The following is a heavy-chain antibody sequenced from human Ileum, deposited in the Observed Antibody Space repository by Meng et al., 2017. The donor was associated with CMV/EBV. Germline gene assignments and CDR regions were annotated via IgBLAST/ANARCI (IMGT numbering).Heavy chain of an antibody. V-gene: IGHV4-59*01. CDR2: VCYNGIT. D-gene: IGHD6-13*01. Sequence: QGPLQESGPGLVKPSETLSLPCAVSGGSMSSTCWSWIRQPPGKGLEWIGYVCYNGITDYNPSLKSRITISGDTSKNQFSLQVTSVTAADTAMYYCALRGLAAGTLQQWGQGTLVTVSS. J-gene: IGHJ1*01. CDR1: GGSMSSTC. CDR3: ALRGLAAGTLQQ.